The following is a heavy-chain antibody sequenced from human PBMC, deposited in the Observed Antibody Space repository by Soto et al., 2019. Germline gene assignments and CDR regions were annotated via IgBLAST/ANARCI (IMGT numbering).Heavy chain of an antibody. V-gene: IGHV3-33*01. CDR1: GFTFSSYG. D-gene: IGHD6-13*01. CDR3: ARVRGGGAAAGTAYFDY. CDR2: IWYDGSNK. J-gene: IGHJ4*02. Sequence: GGSLRLSCAASGFTFSSYGMHWVRQAPGKGLEWVAVIWYDGSNKYYADSVKGRFTISRDNSKNTLYLQMNSLRAEDTAVYYCARVRGGGAAAGTAYFDYWGQGTLVTVSS.